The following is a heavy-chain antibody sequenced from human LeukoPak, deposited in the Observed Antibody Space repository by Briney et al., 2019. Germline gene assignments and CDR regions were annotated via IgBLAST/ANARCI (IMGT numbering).Heavy chain of an antibody. CDR3: ARARRIYGSGSYYPTPYNWFDP. D-gene: IGHD3-10*01. CDR2: INPNSGGT. CDR1: GYTFTGSY. J-gene: IGHJ5*02. Sequence: ASVKVSCKASGYTFTGSYMHWVRQAPGQGLKWMGWINPNSGGTNYAQKFQGRVTMTTDTSISTAYMELSRLRSDDTAVYYCARARRIYGSGSYYPTPYNWFDPWGQGTLVTVSS. V-gene: IGHV1-2*02.